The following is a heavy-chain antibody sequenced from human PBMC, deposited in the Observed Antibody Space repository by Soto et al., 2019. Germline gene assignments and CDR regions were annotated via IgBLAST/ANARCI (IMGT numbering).Heavy chain of an antibody. V-gene: IGHV1-2*04. CDR1: GGTFSSYA. J-gene: IGHJ4*02. CDR2: INPISGST. Sequence: ASVKVSCKASGGTFSSYAISWVRQAPGQGLEWMGWINPISGSTNYAQKFQGWVTMTRDTSTSTAYMELSRLRSDDTAVYYCARLGRLAEFDYWGQGTLVTVSS. D-gene: IGHD3-3*02. CDR3: ARLGRLAEFDY.